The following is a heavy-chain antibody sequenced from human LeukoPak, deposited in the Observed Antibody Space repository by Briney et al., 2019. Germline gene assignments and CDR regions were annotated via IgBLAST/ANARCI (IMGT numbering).Heavy chain of an antibody. CDR1: GFTFSSYS. CDR3: AKEQLYSAPFDY. V-gene: IGHV3-21*01. D-gene: IGHD1-1*01. CDR2: ISSSSSYI. J-gene: IGHJ4*02. Sequence: GGSLRLSCAASGFTFSSYSMNWVRQAPGKGLEWVSSISSSSSYIYYADSVKGRFTISRDNAKNSLYLQMNSLRAEDTAVYYCAKEQLYSAPFDYWGQGTLVTVSS.